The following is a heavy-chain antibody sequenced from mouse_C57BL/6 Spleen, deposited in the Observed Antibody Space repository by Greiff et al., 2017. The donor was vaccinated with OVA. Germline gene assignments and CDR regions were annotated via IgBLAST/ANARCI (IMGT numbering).Heavy chain of an antibody. Sequence: EVQVVESGGGLVKPGGSLKLSCAASGFTFSSYAMSWVRQTPEKRLEWVATISDGGSYTYYPDNVKGRFTISRDNAKNNLYLQMSHLKSEDTAMYYCARDGDGYPFAYWGQGTLVTVSA. V-gene: IGHV5-4*01. CDR1: GFTFSSYA. CDR3: ARDGDGYPFAY. J-gene: IGHJ3*01. D-gene: IGHD2-3*01. CDR2: ISDGGSYT.